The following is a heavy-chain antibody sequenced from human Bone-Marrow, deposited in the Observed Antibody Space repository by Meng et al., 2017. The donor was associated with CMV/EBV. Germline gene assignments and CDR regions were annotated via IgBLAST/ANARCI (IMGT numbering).Heavy chain of an antibody. CDR2: IIPILGIA. CDR1: GGTFSSYA. J-gene: IGHJ6*02. CDR3: ARCAVSLTQYYYYGMDV. D-gene: IGHD4-23*01. Sequence: SVKVSCKASGGTFSSYAISWVRQAPGQGLEWMGGIIPILGIANYVQKFQGRVTITADKSTSTGYMELSSLRSEDTAAYYCARCAVSLTQYYYYGMDVWGQGTTVTVSS. V-gene: IGHV1-69*10.